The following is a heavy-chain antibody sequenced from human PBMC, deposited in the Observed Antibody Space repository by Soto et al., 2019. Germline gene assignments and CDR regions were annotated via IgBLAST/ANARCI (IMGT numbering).Heavy chain of an antibody. D-gene: IGHD2-2*01. CDR1: RGSIDYKNW. Sequence: QVQLQESGPGLVKPSGTLSLTCGVCRGSIDYKNWWSWVRQPPGKGLEWIGEIYYSGATNYNPSLKSRVTMSVDTSTNEFSLTLSSVTAADTAMYYCVRHCSSASCQRGLQAFDVWGQGTMVTVSS. CDR2: IYYSGAT. V-gene: IGHV4-4*02. J-gene: IGHJ3*01. CDR3: VRHCSSASCQRGLQAFDV.